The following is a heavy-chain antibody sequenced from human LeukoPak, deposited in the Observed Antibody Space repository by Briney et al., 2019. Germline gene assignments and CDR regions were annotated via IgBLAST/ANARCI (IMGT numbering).Heavy chain of an antibody. Sequence: GGSLRLSCAASGFTFSSYEMNWVRQAPGKGLEWVSYISSSGSTIYYADSVKGRFTISRDNAKDSLYLQMNSLRAEGTAVYYCARVEGSYGSGTYNYFDYWGQGTLVTVSS. CDR1: GFTFSSYE. CDR3: ARVEGSYGSGTYNYFDY. CDR2: ISSSGSTI. J-gene: IGHJ4*02. V-gene: IGHV3-48*03. D-gene: IGHD3-10*01.